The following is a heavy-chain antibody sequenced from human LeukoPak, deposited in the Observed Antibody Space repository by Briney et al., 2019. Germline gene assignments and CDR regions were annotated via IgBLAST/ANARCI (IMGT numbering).Heavy chain of an antibody. J-gene: IGHJ4*02. D-gene: IGHD2-21*02. CDR3: ARGTVTAPDY. CDR1: GFSVSNTY. Sequence: GGSLRLSCAASGFSVSNTYMSWVRQAPGKGLEWVSIIKSGGNTYYADSVKGRFTISRDNSKNTLYLQMNRLRPEDTAVYYCARGTVTAPDYWGQGTLVTVSS. CDR2: IKSGGNT. V-gene: IGHV3-53*01.